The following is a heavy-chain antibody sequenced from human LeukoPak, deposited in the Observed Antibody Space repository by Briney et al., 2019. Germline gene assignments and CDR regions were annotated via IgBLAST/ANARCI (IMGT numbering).Heavy chain of an antibody. V-gene: IGHV3-74*01. CDR1: GFTFSSYW. CDR2: INSDGSST. Sequence: GGSLRLSCSASGFTFSSYWMHWVRQAPGKGLVWVSRINSDGSSTSYADSVKGRSTISRDNAKNTLYLQMNSLRAEDTAVYYCAGGGAAMAYYWGQGTLVTVSS. D-gene: IGHD5-18*01. J-gene: IGHJ4*02. CDR3: AGGGAAMAYY.